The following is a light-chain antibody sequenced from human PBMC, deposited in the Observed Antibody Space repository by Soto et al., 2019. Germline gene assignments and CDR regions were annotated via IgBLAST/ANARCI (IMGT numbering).Light chain of an antibody. CDR2: EVS. V-gene: IGLV2-18*02. Sequence: QSALTQPPSVSGSPGQSVTISCTGTSSDVGSYNRVSWYQQPPGTAPKLMIYEVSNRPSGVPDRFSGSKSGNTASLTISGLRAEDEADYYCSSYTSSSTFVFGGGTKVTVL. CDR3: SSYTSSSTFV. J-gene: IGLJ2*01. CDR1: SSDVGSYNR.